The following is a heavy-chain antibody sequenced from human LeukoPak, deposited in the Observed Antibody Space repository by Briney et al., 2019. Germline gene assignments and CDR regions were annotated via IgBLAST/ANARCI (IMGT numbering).Heavy chain of an antibody. D-gene: IGHD5-24*01. Sequence: PSETLSLTCAVYGGSFSGYYWSWIRQPPGEGLEWMGSIYYSGSTYYNPSLTCRVTISIYTSKNQFSLKLSSVTAADTAVYYCARPQEWLQFTHDAFDIWGQGTMVTVSS. CDR1: GGSFSGYY. CDR2: IYYSGST. V-gene: IGHV4-34*01. J-gene: IGHJ3*02. CDR3: ARPQEWLQFTHDAFDI.